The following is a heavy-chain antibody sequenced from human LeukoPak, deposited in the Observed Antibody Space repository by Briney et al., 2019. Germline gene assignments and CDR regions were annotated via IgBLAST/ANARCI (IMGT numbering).Heavy chain of an antibody. Sequence: GGSLRLSCAASGFTFSSYGMHWVRQAPGKGLEWVAVISYDGSNKYYADSVKGRFTISRDNSKNTLYLQMNSLRAEDTAVYYCAKASPANWELLKYFFDYWGQGTLVTVSS. CDR1: GFTFSSYG. V-gene: IGHV3-30*18. CDR3: AKASPANWELLKYFFDY. J-gene: IGHJ4*02. D-gene: IGHD1-26*01. CDR2: ISYDGSNK.